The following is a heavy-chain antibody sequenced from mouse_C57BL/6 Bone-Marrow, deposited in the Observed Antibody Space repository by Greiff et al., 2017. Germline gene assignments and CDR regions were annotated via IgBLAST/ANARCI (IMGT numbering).Heavy chain of an antibody. CDR2: IDPSDSET. Sequence: QVQLKQPGAELVRPGSSVKLSCKASGYTFTSYWMHWVKQRPIQGLEWIGNIDPSDSETHYNQKFKDKATLTVDKSSSTAYMQLSSLTSEDSAVYYCARRDYYRGYFDYWGQGTTLTGSS. D-gene: IGHD2-12*01. J-gene: IGHJ2*01. CDR3: ARRDYYRGYFDY. CDR1: GYTFTSYW. V-gene: IGHV1-52*01.